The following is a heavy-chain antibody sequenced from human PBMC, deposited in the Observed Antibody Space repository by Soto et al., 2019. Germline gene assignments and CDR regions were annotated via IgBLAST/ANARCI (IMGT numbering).Heavy chain of an antibody. CDR2: IHHSGST. Sequence: SETLSLTCGVSGDSISSNNWWNWVRQPPGKGLEWIGEIHHSGSTNYNPSLKSRVTISVDKSKNQFSLKLNSVTAADKAVYYCARARQYCSSSSCYLDPWGQGTLVTVTA. CDR1: GDSISSNNW. J-gene: IGHJ5*02. V-gene: IGHV4-4*02. CDR3: ARARQYCSSSSCYLDP. D-gene: IGHD2-2*01.